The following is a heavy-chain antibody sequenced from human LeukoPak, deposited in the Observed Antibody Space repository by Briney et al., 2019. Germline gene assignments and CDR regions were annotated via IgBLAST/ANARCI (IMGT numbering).Heavy chain of an antibody. V-gene: IGHV3-53*01. CDR3: ATGLPFQH. J-gene: IGHJ1*01. Sequence: KYYADSVKGRFTISRDNSKNTLYLQMNSLTAEDTAVYYCATGLPFQHWGQGTLVTVSS. D-gene: IGHD7-27*01. CDR2: K.